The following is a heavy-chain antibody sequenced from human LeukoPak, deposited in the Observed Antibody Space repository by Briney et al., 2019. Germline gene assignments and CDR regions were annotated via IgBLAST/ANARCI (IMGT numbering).Heavy chain of an antibody. CDR3: ARDQYELRSYYYGMDA. CDR2: IKRDGSEK. D-gene: IGHD2-2*01. J-gene: IGHJ6*04. Sequence: PGGSLRLSCAASGFTFRDYWMTLVRQAPGKGLEWVANIKRDGSEKYYVDSVRGRFIISRDNAKNSLYLQMNGLRVEDTAVYYCARDQYELRSYYYGMDAWGKGTTVSVSS. V-gene: IGHV3-7*03. CDR1: GFTFRDYW.